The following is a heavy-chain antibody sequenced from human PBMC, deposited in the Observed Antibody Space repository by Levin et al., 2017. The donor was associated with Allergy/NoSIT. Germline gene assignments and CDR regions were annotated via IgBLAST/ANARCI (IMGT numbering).Heavy chain of an antibody. CDR3: AKDSDSDFGDDYFDS. CDR1: GFTFSNYA. V-gene: IGHV3-23*01. J-gene: IGHJ4*02. D-gene: IGHD4-17*01. CDR2: ITGSGGRT. Sequence: GGSLRLSCSTYGFTFSNYAMSWVRQAPGKGPEWVSGITGSGGRTNYADSVKGRFIIFRDNSKNTLHLQMDSLRAEDTAIYYCAKDSDSDFGDDYFDSWGQGILVTVSS.